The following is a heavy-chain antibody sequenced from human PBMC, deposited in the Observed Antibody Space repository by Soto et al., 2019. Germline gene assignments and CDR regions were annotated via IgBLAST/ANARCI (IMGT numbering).Heavy chain of an antibody. J-gene: IGHJ4*02. CDR1: GFSLTTSGVG. D-gene: IGHD2-2*02. CDR2: IYWNDVK. CDR3: AHRAIYTGTGYYFDP. Sequence: QITLKESGPTLVKPTQTLTLTCTFSGFSLTTSGVGVGWIRQPPVKALEWLAHIYWNDVKRYSSPLNSRLTNTKDTSKTQVPLRVTSTSPVNTATHSFAHRAIYTGTGYYFDPWGEGTLVAVSS. V-gene: IGHV2-5*01.